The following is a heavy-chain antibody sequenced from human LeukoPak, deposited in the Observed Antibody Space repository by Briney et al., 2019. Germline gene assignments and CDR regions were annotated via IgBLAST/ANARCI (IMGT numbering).Heavy chain of an antibody. CDR2: ITASGDST. CDR3: ARGSGSSWSFDY. CDR1: GFPFSSYP. V-gene: IGHV3-23*01. Sequence: GSLRLSCAGSGFPFSSYPISWVRQPPGKGLGWVSAITASGDSTYSADSVKGRFTISRDNAKNSLYLQMNSLRAEDTAVYYCARGSGSSWSFDYWGQGTLVTVSS. J-gene: IGHJ4*02. D-gene: IGHD6-13*01.